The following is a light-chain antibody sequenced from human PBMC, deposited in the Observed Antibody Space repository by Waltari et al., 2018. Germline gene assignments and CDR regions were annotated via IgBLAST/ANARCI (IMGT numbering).Light chain of an antibody. V-gene: IGLV1-44*01. Sequence: QSVLTQPPSASGTPGQRVTIPCSGSSSHIGSNTVTWYQQLPGMAPKLLIYSNNQRPSGVPDRFSGSKSGTSASLAISGLQSEDEADYYCATWDDSLNGLYVFGTGTKVTVL. CDR3: ATWDDSLNGLYV. CDR2: SNN. J-gene: IGLJ1*01. CDR1: SSHIGSNT.